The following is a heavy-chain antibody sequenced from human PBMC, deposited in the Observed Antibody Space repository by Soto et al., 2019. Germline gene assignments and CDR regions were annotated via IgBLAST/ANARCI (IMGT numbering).Heavy chain of an antibody. CDR1: GYTFTSYG. Sequence: ASVKVSCKASGYTFTSYGISWVRQAPGQGLEWMGWISAYNGNTNYAQKLQGRVTMTTDTSTSTAYMELRSLRSDDTAVYCCARDQIVVITSSDAFDIWGQGTMVTVSS. D-gene: IGHD3-22*01. V-gene: IGHV1-18*01. CDR2: ISAYNGNT. J-gene: IGHJ3*02. CDR3: ARDQIVVITSSDAFDI.